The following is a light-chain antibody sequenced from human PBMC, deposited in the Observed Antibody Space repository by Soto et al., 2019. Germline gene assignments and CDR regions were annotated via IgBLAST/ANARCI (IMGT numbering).Light chain of an antibody. V-gene: IGKV2-28*01. CDR1: QSLLHTNGYNY. CDR3: MQALQTPLT. Sequence: DIVMTQTPLSLPVTPGEPASISCRSSQSLLHTNGYNYLDWYLQKPGQSPQLLISLGSDRASGVPDRSSGSGSGTEFTLKISREEAEDVGVYYCMQALQTPLTFGGGTQVEIK. CDR2: LGS. J-gene: IGKJ4*01.